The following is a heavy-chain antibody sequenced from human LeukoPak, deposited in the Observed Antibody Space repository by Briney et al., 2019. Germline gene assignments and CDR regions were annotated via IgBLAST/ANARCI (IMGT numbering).Heavy chain of an antibody. D-gene: IGHD3-22*01. CDR1: GYTFTSYG. J-gene: IGHJ4*02. Sequence: ASVKVSCKASGYTFTSYGISWVRQAPGQGLEWVGWISAYNGNTNYAQKLQGRVTMTTDTSTSTAYMELRSLRSDDTAVYYCAREGDYYDSSARFDYWGQGTLVTVSS. CDR2: ISAYNGNT. CDR3: AREGDYYDSSARFDY. V-gene: IGHV1-18*01.